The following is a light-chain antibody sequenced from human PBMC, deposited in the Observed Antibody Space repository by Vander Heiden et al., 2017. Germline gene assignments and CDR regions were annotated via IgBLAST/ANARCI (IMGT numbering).Light chain of an antibody. CDR2: TNN. CDR3: SAWDSSLSAVV. J-gene: IGLJ2*01. Sequence: QAGLTQPPSVSKGLRQTATLTCTGNSKNVGNQGAAWLQQHQGHPHKLLSYTNNNRPSGISERFSAFRSGNTASLTITGLQPEDEADYDCSAWDSSLSAVVLGGGTKL. CDR1: SKNVGNQG. V-gene: IGLV10-54*04.